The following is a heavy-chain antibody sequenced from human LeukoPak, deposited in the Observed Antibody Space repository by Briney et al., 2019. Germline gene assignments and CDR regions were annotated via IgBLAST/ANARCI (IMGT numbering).Heavy chain of an antibody. Sequence: GGSLRLSCAASGFIFSSYAMSWVRQAPGKGLEWISAISGSGGNTYYTDSVKGRFTISRDNSRNTLHLQMNSRRDEDTAVYYCAKSFSVGYSSGWYVAAYYFDYWGQGTLVTVSS. D-gene: IGHD6-19*01. CDR2: ISGSGGNT. CDR3: AKSFSVGYSSGWYVAAYYFDY. CDR1: GFIFSSYA. V-gene: IGHV3-23*01. J-gene: IGHJ4*02.